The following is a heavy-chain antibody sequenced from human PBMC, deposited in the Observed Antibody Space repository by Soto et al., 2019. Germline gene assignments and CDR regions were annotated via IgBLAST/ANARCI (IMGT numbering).Heavy chain of an antibody. D-gene: IGHD2-15*01. CDR3: ARDLPVRGGPFDY. J-gene: IGHJ4*02. Sequence: PSETLSLTCSVSGASISNNDYYWGWVRQPPGRGLEWIANIHYSGTTYNTPSLKSRVTISVETSKNQFSLKLRSVTAADTAIYYCARDLPVRGGPFDYWGQGALVTVSS. V-gene: IGHV4-39*07. CDR2: IHYSGTT. CDR1: GASISNNDYY.